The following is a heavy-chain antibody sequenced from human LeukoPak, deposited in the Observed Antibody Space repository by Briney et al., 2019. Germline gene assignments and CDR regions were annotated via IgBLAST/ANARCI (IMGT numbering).Heavy chain of an antibody. V-gene: IGHV3-48*03. CDR1: GLTFSSYE. CDR3: AREKAAWGFDP. Sequence: GGSLRLSCAASGLTFSSYEMNWVRQAPGKGLEWVSYISSSGSTIYYADSVKGRFTISRDNAKNSLYLQMNSLRAEDTAVYYCAREKAAWGFDPWGQGTLVTVSS. D-gene: IGHD6-13*01. CDR2: ISSSGSTI. J-gene: IGHJ5*02.